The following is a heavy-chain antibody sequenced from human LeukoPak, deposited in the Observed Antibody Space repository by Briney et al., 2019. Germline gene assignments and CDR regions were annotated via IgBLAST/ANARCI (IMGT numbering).Heavy chain of an antibody. V-gene: IGHV1-18*01. D-gene: IGHD3-22*01. CDR1: GYTFTSYG. CDR2: ISAYNGNT. Sequence: ASVKVSCKASGYTFTSYGISWVRQAPGQGLEWMGWISAYNGNTNYAQKLQGRVTMTTDTSTSTAYMELRSLRSDDTAVYYCARGSPHHYYDSSGYPTSYYYMDVWGKGTTVTVSS. J-gene: IGHJ6*03. CDR3: ARGSPHHYYDSSGYPTSYYYMDV.